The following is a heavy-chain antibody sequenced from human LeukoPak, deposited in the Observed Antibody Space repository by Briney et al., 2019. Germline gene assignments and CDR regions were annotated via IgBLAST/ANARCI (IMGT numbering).Heavy chain of an antibody. Sequence: QAGGSLRLSCAASGFTFDDYAMHWVRQAPGKGLEWVSGISWNSGSIGYADSVKGRFTISRDNAKNSLYLQMNSLRAEDTALYYCARNRDYYDSSGYPNFDYWGQGTLVTVSS. V-gene: IGHV3-9*01. CDR2: ISWNSGSI. J-gene: IGHJ4*02. CDR1: GFTFDDYA. CDR3: ARNRDYYDSSGYPNFDY. D-gene: IGHD3-22*01.